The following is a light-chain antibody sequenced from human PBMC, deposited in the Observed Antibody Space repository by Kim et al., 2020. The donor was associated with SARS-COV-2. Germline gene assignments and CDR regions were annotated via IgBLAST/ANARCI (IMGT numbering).Light chain of an antibody. J-gene: IGLJ1*01. V-gene: IGLV3-21*04. Sequence: SSELTQPPSVSVAPGKTAIITCGGNNIGGRSVHWYQQTPGQAPVLVIYYDSDRPSGIPERFSGSNSGNTATLTISRVEAGDEADYYCQVWDNNNDYPNVFGTGTKVTVL. CDR2: YDS. CDR1: NIGGRS. CDR3: QVWDNNNDYPNV.